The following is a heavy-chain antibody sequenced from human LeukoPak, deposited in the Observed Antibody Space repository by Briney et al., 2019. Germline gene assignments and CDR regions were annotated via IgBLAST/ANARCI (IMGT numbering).Heavy chain of an antibody. V-gene: IGHV4-39*02. CDR2: IYHSGST. CDR3: ARDEWASSYYYYYGMDV. D-gene: IGHD1-26*01. CDR1: GGSISSSSYY. Sequence: PSETLSLTCTVSGGSISSSSYYWGWIRQPPGKGLEWIGSIYHSGSTYYNPSLKSRVTISVDTSKNQFSLKLSSVTAADTAVYYCARDEWASSYYYYYGMDVWGQGTTVTVSS. J-gene: IGHJ6*02.